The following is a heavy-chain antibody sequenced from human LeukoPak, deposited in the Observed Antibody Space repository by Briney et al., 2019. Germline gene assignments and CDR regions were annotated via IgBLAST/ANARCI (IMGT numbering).Heavy chain of an antibody. CDR2: ISTTGTTI. V-gene: IGHV3-48*04. Sequence: GGSLRLSCAASGFTFSTYSMSWVRQAPGKGLGWVSFISTTGTTIYYADSLKGRFTISRDNAKNSLYLQMNSLRAEDTAVYYCARYHYGSLYFDYWGQGTLVTVSS. CDR3: ARYHYGSLYFDY. D-gene: IGHD4-17*01. CDR1: GFTFSTYS. J-gene: IGHJ4*02.